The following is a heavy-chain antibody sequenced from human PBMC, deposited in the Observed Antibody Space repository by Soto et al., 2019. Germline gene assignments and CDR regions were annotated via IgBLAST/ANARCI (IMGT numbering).Heavy chain of an antibody. V-gene: IGHV3-33*01. CDR2: IWYDGSNK. Sequence: PGGSLRLSCAASGFTFSSYGMHWVRQAPGKGLEWVAVIWYDGSNKYYADSVKGRFTISRDNSKNTLYLQMNSLRAEDTAVYYCARDRAPPSMYVVPAAIIGYWGQGTLVTVSS. D-gene: IGHD2-2*01. J-gene: IGHJ4*02. CDR1: GFTFSSYG. CDR3: ARDRAPPSMYVVPAAIIGY.